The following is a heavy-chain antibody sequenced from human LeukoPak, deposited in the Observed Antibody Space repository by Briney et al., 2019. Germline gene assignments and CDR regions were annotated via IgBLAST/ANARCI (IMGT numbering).Heavy chain of an antibody. CDR3: ARQNTPHGNFDY. Sequence: GGSLRLSCAASGFTLSNYAMHWVRQPAGKGLEWVSAIGTAGDTFYPGSVKGRFTISRDNAKKSLFLQMNSLRAEDTAVYYCARQNTPHGNFDYWGQGTLVTVFS. J-gene: IGHJ4*02. CDR1: GFTLSNYA. D-gene: IGHD1-26*01. CDR2: IGTAGDT. V-gene: IGHV3-13*01.